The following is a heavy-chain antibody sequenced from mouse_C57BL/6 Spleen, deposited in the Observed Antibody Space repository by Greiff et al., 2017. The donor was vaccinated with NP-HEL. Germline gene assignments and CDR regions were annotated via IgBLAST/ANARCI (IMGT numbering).Heavy chain of an antibody. CDR1: GFTFSNYW. Sequence: DVKLQESGGGLVQPGGSMKLSCVASGFTFSNYWMNWVRQSPEKGLEWVAQIRLKSDNYATHYAESVKGRFTISRDDSKSSVYLQMNNLRAEDTGIYYCTGDPITTVVAPDYWGKGTTLTVSS. D-gene: IGHD1-1*01. J-gene: IGHJ2*01. CDR2: IRLKSDNYAT. V-gene: IGHV6-3*01. CDR3: TGDPITTVVAPDY.